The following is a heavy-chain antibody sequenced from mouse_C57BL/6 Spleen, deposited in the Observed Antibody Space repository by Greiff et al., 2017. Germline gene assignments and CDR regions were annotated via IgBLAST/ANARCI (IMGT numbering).Heavy chain of an antibody. Sequence: EVQRVESGGGLVKPGGSLKLSCAASGFTFSSYAMSWVRQTPEKRLEWVATISDGGSYTYYPDNVKGRFTISRDNAKNNLYLQMSHLKSEDTAMYYCARESYYGSSYGDFDYWGQGTTLTVSS. CDR3: ARESYYGSSYGDFDY. J-gene: IGHJ2*01. CDR2: ISDGGSYT. V-gene: IGHV5-4*01. CDR1: GFTFSSYA. D-gene: IGHD1-1*01.